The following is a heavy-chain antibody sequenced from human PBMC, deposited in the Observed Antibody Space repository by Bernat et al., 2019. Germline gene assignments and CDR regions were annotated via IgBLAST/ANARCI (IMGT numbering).Heavy chain of an antibody. Sequence: EVQLVESGGGLVKPGGSLRLSCAASGFTFSNAWMNWVRQAPGKGLEWVGRIKSKTDGGTTDYAAPVKGRFTISRDDSKNTLYLQMNSLKTEDTAMYYCTTDRVESNDAFDIWGQGTMVTVSS. D-gene: IGHD3-10*01. J-gene: IGHJ3*02. CDR1: GFTFSNAW. V-gene: IGHV3-15*07. CDR3: TTDRVESNDAFDI. CDR2: IKSKTDGGTT.